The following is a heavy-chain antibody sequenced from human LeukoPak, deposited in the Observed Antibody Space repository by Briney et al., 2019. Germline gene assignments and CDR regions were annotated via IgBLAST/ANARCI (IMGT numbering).Heavy chain of an antibody. D-gene: IGHD3-22*01. Sequence: PSETLSLTCTVSGGSISSSSYYWGWIRQPPGKGLEWFGSIYYTGRTYYNLSLKSRVTISVDTSKNQFSLKLSSVTAADTAVYYCARHPDYYDSSGYYRWFDPWGQRTLVTVSS. CDR1: GGSISSSSYY. J-gene: IGHJ5*02. CDR3: ARHPDYYDSSGYYRWFDP. V-gene: IGHV4-39*01. CDR2: IYYTGRT.